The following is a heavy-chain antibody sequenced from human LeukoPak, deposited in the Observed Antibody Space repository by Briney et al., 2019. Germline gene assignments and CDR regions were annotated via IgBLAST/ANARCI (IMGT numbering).Heavy chain of an antibody. D-gene: IGHD2-15*01. Sequence: ESGGSLRLSCGASTLTFSSYGMSWVRQAPGKGLEWVPAISGSGGSTYYADSVKGRFTISRDNSKNSLYLQMNSLRAEDTAVYYCAKDGYCSAGSCFSANDAFDIWGQGTMVTVSS. J-gene: IGHJ3*02. V-gene: IGHV3-23*01. CDR1: TLTFSSYG. CDR3: AKDGYCSAGSCFSANDAFDI. CDR2: ISGSGGST.